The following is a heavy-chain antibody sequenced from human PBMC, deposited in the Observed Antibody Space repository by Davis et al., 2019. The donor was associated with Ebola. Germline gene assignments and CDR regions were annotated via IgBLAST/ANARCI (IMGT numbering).Heavy chain of an antibody. Sequence: PGGSLRLSCEASGFIFSNYAMSWVRQSPGKGLEWVSGISGNGVSTYYADSVKGRFTISRDNSKNTLYLQMNGLRGEDTAVYYCAKHLWHYGSGSSFSDLDSWGQGTLVTVAS. D-gene: IGHD3-10*01. CDR1: GFIFSNYA. J-gene: IGHJ4*02. CDR3: AKHLWHYGSGSSFSDLDS. V-gene: IGHV3-23*01. CDR2: ISGNGVST.